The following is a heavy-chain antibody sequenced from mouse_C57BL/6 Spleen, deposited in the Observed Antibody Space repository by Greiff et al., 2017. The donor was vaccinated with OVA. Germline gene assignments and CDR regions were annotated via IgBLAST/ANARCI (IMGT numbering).Heavy chain of an antibody. V-gene: IGHV3-6*01. CDR3: AREYDYGKSAMDY. CDR2: ISYDGSN. J-gene: IGHJ4*01. CDR1: GYSITSGYY. D-gene: IGHD2-4*01. Sequence: VQLQQSGPGLVKPSQSLSLTCSVTGYSITSGYYWNWIRQFPGNKLEWMGYISYDGSNNYNPSLKNRISITRDTSKNQFFLKLNSVTTEDTATYYCAREYDYGKSAMDYWGQGTSVTVSS.